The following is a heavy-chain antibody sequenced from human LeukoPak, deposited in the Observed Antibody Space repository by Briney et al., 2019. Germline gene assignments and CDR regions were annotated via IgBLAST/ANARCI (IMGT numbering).Heavy chain of an antibody. D-gene: IGHD3-9*01. CDR2: ISGSDGST. Sequence: PGGSLRLSCAASGFTFSSYAMTWVRQAPGKGLEWVSGISGSDGSTYYADSVKGRFTISRDNSKNTLYLQMNSLRAEDTAVYYCAKDGPPYDILTGPYWGQGTLVTVSS. CDR3: AKDGPPYDILTGPY. V-gene: IGHV3-23*01. J-gene: IGHJ4*02. CDR1: GFTFSSYA.